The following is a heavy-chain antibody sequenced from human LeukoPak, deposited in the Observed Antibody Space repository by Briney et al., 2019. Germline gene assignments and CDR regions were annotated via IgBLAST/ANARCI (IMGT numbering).Heavy chain of an antibody. CDR1: GYTFTGYY. CDR3: ARDNGGNLDYYFDT. Sequence: ASVKVSCKASGYTFTGYYMHWMRQAPGQGLEWMGWINPNSGGTNYAQKFQGRVTMTRDTSISTAYMELSRLRSDDTAVYYCARDNGGNLDYYFDTGAREPWSPSPQ. J-gene: IGHJ4*02. V-gene: IGHV1-2*02. D-gene: IGHD2-21*02. CDR2: INPNSGGT.